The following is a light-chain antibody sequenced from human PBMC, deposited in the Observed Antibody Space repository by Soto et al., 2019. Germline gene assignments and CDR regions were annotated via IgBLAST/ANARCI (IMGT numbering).Light chain of an antibody. J-gene: IGKJ1*01. Sequence: DIQMTQSPSTLSASVGDRVTITCRASQSITGWLAWFQQKPEKAPKLLISKASRLESGVPSRFSGSGSGTEFTLSISGLQPDDFATYYCQQYNPYSPWTFGQGTKVEIK. V-gene: IGKV1-5*03. CDR1: QSITGW. CDR3: QQYNPYSPWT. CDR2: KAS.